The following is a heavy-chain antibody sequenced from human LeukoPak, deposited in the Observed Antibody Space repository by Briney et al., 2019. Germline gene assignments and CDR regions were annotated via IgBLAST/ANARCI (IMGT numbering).Heavy chain of an antibody. V-gene: IGHV4-30-4*01. Sequence: KSSETLSLTCTVSGGSVSSADYHWSWIRQPPGKGLEWIGYIFYTGSTDYNPSLKSRVTMSVDTSNNQFSLNLRSLTAADTAVYYCARDRHYDSSVNWYYGMDVWGQGTTVTVSS. D-gene: IGHD3-22*01. CDR2: IFYTGST. CDR3: ARDRHYDSSVNWYYGMDV. CDR1: GGSVSSADYH. J-gene: IGHJ6*02.